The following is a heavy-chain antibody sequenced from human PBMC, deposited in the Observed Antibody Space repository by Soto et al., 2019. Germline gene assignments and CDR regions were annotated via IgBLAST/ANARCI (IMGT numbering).Heavy chain of an antibody. J-gene: IGHJ6*04. CDR1: GYTFTSYG. CDR2: ISAYNGNT. D-gene: IGHD6-19*01. Sequence: ASVKVSCKASGYTFTSYGISWVRQAPGQGLEWMGWISAYNGNTSYAQKLQGRVTMTTDTSTSTAYMELRSLRSDDTAVYYCVLWLENYYYYGMDVWGKGTTVTVSS. V-gene: IGHV1-18*01. CDR3: VLWLENYYYYGMDV.